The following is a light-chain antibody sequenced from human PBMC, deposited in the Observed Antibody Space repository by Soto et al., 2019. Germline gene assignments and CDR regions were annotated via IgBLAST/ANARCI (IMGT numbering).Light chain of an antibody. V-gene: IGKV3-20*01. CDR3: QQYGSSSIT. CDR2: GAS. J-gene: IGKJ5*01. CDR1: QSVSSSY. Sequence: EIVLTQSPGTLSLSPGERATLSCRASQSVSSSYLAWYQQKPGQAPRLLIYGASSRATGIPDRLSGSGSGTDFTLTISRLEPEDFAVYYCQQYGSSSITFGQGTRLEN.